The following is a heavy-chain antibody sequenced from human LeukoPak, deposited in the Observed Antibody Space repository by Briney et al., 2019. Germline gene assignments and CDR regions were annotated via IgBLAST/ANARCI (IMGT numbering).Heavy chain of an antibody. D-gene: IGHD3-22*01. J-gene: IGHJ4*02. CDR3: ARDLDYFDSSGSHRRRNYFDY. V-gene: IGHV3-53*01. CDR2: IHSDGST. CDR1: GLTVSTSY. Sequence: GGSLRLSCAASGLTVSTSYMTWVRQAPGKGLEWVSIIHSDGSTYYADSVKGRFTISRDNYKNTLYLQMNSLRGEDTAMYYCARDLDYFDSSGSHRRRNYFDYWGQGTLATVSS.